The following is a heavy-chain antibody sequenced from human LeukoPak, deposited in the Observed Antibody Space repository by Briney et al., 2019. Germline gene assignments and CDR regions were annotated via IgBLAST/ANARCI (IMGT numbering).Heavy chain of an antibody. Sequence: SETLSLTCTVSGGSISSGSHYWSWIRQPAGKGLEWIGRIYTSWSTNYNPSLKSRVTISVDTSKNQFSLKLSSVTAADTAVYYCARDRAYYYDSSGYSYAFDIWGQGTMVTVSS. CDR2: IYTSWST. CDR3: ARDRAYYYDSSGYSYAFDI. D-gene: IGHD3-22*01. CDR1: GGSISSGSHY. J-gene: IGHJ3*02. V-gene: IGHV4-61*02.